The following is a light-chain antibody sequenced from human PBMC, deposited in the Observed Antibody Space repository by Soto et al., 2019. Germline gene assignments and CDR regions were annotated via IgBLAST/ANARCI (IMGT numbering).Light chain of an antibody. CDR1: QSVSSN. Sequence: EIVMTQSPATLSVSPGERATLSCRASQSVSSNLAWYQQQPGQAPRPLIYGASTRATGIPARFSGSGSGTEFTLTISRLQYGDFAVYYCQQYNNWPYTFGQGKKLEIK. V-gene: IGKV3-15*01. CDR2: GAS. J-gene: IGKJ2*01. CDR3: QQYNNWPYT.